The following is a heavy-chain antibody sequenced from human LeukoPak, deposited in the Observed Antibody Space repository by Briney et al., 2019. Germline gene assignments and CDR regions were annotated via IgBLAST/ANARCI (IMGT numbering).Heavy chain of an antibody. CDR3: ARDSRGWYHGIGD. V-gene: IGHV3-48*03. CDR1: GFTFSNYE. Sequence: GGSLRLSCVASGFTFSNYEMNWVRQAPGKGLEWLSYSIDGGSTTHYADSVKGRFTVSRDNAKNSLYLQMDTLRVEDTPVYYCARDSRGWYHGIGDWGQGTLVTVSS. CDR2: SIDGGSTT. D-gene: IGHD6-19*01. J-gene: IGHJ4*02.